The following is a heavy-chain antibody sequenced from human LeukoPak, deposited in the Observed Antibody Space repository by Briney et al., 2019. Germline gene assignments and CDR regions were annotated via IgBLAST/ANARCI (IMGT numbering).Heavy chain of an antibody. Sequence: PSETLSLTRSVSGGSISSNYWSWIRQPPGKGLEWIGYISNRGSTNYNPSLESRVTISVDTSKNQFSLKLRSVTAADTAVYYCARVKRVAVAEYYYYYGLDVWGQGTTVTVSS. J-gene: IGHJ6*02. CDR3: ARVKRVAVAEYYYYYGLDV. V-gene: IGHV4-59*01. CDR1: GGSISSNY. D-gene: IGHD6-19*01. CDR2: ISNRGST.